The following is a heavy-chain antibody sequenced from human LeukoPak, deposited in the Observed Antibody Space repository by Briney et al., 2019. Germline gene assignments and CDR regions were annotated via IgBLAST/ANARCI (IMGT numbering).Heavy chain of an antibody. Sequence: PGGSLRLSCAASGFTFNNYWMSWVRQAPGKGLEWVANIKQDGNDKYYVDSVKGRFTISRDNAKNSLHLQMNSLRAEDTAVYYCARGGNYGSFDYWGQGTLVIVSS. D-gene: IGHD1-7*01. V-gene: IGHV3-7*01. CDR1: GFTFNNYW. J-gene: IGHJ4*02. CDR3: ARGGNYGSFDY. CDR2: IKQDGNDK.